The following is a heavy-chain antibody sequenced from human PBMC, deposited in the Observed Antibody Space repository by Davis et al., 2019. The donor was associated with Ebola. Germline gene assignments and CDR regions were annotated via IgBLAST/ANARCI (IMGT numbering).Heavy chain of an antibody. CDR1: GASISSGCYH. D-gene: IGHD3-3*01. CDR2: ISYSVNT. Sequence: SETLSPTCTVPGASISSGCYHCSRIREHPGRGLECIGYISYSVNTYYNPSLKSRVIISMDTSKNQFSLELSSVTAADTAVYYCARAEGVWSGYNYYFYGSDVWGQGTMVTVSS. CDR3: ARAEGVWSGYNYYFYGSDV. J-gene: IGHJ6*02. V-gene: IGHV4-31*03.